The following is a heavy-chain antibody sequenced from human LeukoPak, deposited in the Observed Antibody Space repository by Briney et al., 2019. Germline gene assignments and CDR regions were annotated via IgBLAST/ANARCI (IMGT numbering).Heavy chain of an antibody. CDR1: GYSFTDYW. D-gene: IGHD6-13*01. J-gene: IGHJ1*01. Sequence: GGSLTISCQGSGYSFTDYWIGWVRQLPGKGLEWMGIIYPRDSDTRYSPSFQGQVTISADKSISTAYLQWSSLKTSDTAIFYCARSSSWEGFDFWGQGTLVAVSS. CDR2: IYPRDSDT. V-gene: IGHV5-51*01. CDR3: ARSSSWEGFDF.